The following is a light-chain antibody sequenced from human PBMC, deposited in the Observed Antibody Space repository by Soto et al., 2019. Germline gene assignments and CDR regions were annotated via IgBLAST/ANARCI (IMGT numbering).Light chain of an antibody. CDR1: QTVSSR. CDR2: GAS. Sequence: PGERATLSCRASQTVSSRLAWYQQKPGQAPRLLISGASSRATGIPDRFSGSGFGTDFTLTISRLEPEDFALYYCQHYAGGSRITFGQGTRLEIK. V-gene: IGKV3-20*01. CDR3: QHYAGGSRIT. J-gene: IGKJ5*01.